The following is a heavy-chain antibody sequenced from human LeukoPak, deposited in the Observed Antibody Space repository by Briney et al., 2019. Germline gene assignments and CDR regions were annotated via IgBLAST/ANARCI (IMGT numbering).Heavy chain of an antibody. D-gene: IGHD3-22*01. CDR1: GYTFTSYY. CDR3: ARSHDSSGYYFPFSASIDY. Sequence: ASVKVSCKASGYTFTSYYMHWVRQAPGQGLEWVGIINPSGGSTSYAQKFQGRVTMTRDTSISTAYMELSRLRSDDTAVYYCARSHDSSGYYFPFSASIDYWGQGTLVTVSS. J-gene: IGHJ4*02. V-gene: IGHV1-46*01. CDR2: INPSGGST.